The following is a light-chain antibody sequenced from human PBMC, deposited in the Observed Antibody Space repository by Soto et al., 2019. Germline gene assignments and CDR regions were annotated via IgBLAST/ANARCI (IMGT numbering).Light chain of an antibody. CDR3: QQLTVWPPQWT. J-gene: IGKJ1*01. Sequence: EVVLPQSPDTLSLPPGERATLSCRASQSISSYLAWYQQKPGQAPRLLIYDASSKATGIPARFSGSGSGPDFTLTIGSLEPEDFAVYYCQQLTVWPPQWTFGQGTKVEIK. CDR2: DAS. CDR1: QSISSY. V-gene: IGKV3-11*01.